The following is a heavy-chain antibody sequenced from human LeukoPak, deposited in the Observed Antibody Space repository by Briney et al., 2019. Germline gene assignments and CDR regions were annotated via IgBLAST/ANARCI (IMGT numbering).Heavy chain of an antibody. J-gene: IGHJ4*02. CDR2: ISYDGSNK. CDR3: ARASTVTTPLDY. Sequence: GGSLRLSCAASGFTFSRYAMHWVRQAPGKGLEWVAVISYDGSNKYYADSVKGRFTISRDNSKNTLYLQMNSLRAEDTAVYYCARASTVTTPLDYWGQGTLVTVSS. D-gene: IGHD4-17*01. CDR1: GFTFSRYA. V-gene: IGHV3-30*04.